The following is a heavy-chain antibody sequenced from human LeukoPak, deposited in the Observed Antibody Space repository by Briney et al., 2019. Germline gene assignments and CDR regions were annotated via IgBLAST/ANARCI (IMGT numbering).Heavy chain of an antibody. V-gene: IGHV3-23*01. Sequence: PGGSLRLSCAASGFTFSSYDMTWVRQAPGKGLEWVSGISGSGGSTYYADSVKARFTISRDNSKNTLYLQMNSLRAEDSAVYYCAKDRWYFDYWGQGTLVTVSS. CDR1: GFTFSSYD. J-gene: IGHJ4*02. D-gene: IGHD6-13*01. CDR2: ISGSGGST. CDR3: AKDRWYFDY.